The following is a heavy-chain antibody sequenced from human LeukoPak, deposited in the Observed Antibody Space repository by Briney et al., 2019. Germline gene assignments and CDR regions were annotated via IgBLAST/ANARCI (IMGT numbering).Heavy chain of an antibody. CDR3: TQTTTGYSSGQYPGRSSDH. CDR1: GFTFNNYA. CDR2: IFGSGGSA. D-gene: IGHD3-22*01. J-gene: IGHJ4*02. Sequence: PGGSLRLSCTASGFTFNNYAMYWVRQAPRKGLEWVAGIFGSGGSAHYADSVKGRFTISRDNSKNTVYLQMDSLRGEDTAVYYCTQTTTGYSSGQYPGRSSDHWGQGALITVYS. V-gene: IGHV3-23*01.